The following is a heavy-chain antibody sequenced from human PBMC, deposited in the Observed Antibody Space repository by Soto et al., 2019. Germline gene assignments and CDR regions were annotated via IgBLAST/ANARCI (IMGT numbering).Heavy chain of an antibody. V-gene: IGHV1-18*01. J-gene: IGHJ4*02. D-gene: IGHD3-22*01. Sequence: GASVKVSCKASGYIFTSYGISWVRQAPGQGLEWMGWISAYNGNTKYAQNLQGRVTLTTDTSKNQFSLQLNSVTPEDTAVYYCARSGPGGYIDYWGQGTLVTVSS. CDR2: ISAYNGNT. CDR1: GYIFTSYG. CDR3: ARSGPGGYIDY.